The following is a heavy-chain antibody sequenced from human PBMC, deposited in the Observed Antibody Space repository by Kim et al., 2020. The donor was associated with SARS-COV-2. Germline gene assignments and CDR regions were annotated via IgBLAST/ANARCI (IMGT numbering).Heavy chain of an antibody. CDR3: TRGLLPKAYYYYYYGMDV. Sequence: GGSLRLSCTASGFTFGDYAMSWFRQAPGKGLEWVGFIRSKAYGGTTEYAASVKGRFTISRDDSKSIAYLQMNSLKTEDTAVYYCTRGLLPKAYYYYYYGMDVWGRRTTVTVSS. CDR2: IRSKAYGGTT. D-gene: IGHD3-22*01. CDR1: GFTFGDYA. V-gene: IGHV3-49*03. J-gene: IGHJ6*02.